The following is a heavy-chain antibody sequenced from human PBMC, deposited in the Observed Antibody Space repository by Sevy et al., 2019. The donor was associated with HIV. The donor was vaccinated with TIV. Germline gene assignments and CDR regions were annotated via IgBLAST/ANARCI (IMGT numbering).Heavy chain of an antibody. J-gene: IGHJ4*02. Sequence: GGSLRLSCAASGFTPSTYGMHWVRQAPGKGLEWVAVIGYDGSNKYYADSVRGRFTISRDNSKNTLFLQMDSLRGEDTAVYYWARDPRMYGDYLLAYFDYWGQGTLVTVSS. CDR3: ARDPRMYGDYLLAYFDY. D-gene: IGHD2-8*01. V-gene: IGHV3-33*01. CDR2: IGYDGSNK. CDR1: GFTPSTYG.